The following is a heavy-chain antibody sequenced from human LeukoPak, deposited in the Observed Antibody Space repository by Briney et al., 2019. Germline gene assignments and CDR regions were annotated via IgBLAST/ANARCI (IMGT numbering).Heavy chain of an antibody. V-gene: IGHV2-5*02. J-gene: IGHJ4*02. D-gene: IGHD4-23*01. CDR1: GFSLSSSGVG. CDR2: IYWDDDK. CDR3: AYTLADGGKRSFDY. Sequence: ESGPTLVNPTQTLTLTCTFSGFSLSSSGVGVGWIRQPPGKALEWLALIYWDDDKRYSPSLKSGLTVTKDTSKNQVVLTMTNMDPVDTATYYCAYTLADGGKRSFDYWGQGTLVTVSS.